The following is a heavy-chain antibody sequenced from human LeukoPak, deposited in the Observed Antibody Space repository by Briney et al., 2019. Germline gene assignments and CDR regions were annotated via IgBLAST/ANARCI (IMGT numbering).Heavy chain of an antibody. Sequence: PGGSLRLSCAVSGITLSNYGMSWVRQAPGQGLQWVAGISDSGGSTNYADSVKGRFTISRDNPKNTLYLQMNSLRAEDTAVYFCAKWGVVIRVILAGFHKEAYYFDSWGQGALVTVSS. CDR3: AKWGVVIRVILAGFHKEAYYFDS. V-gene: IGHV3-23*01. CDR1: GITLSNYG. J-gene: IGHJ4*02. D-gene: IGHD3-22*01. CDR2: ISDSGGST.